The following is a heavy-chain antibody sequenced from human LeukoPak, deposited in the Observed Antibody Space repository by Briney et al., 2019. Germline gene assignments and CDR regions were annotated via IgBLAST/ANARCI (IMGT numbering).Heavy chain of an antibody. V-gene: IGHV4-38-2*02. CDR2: IYHSGST. CDR3: ARDILKDNWFDP. J-gene: IGHJ5*02. D-gene: IGHD2-21*01. Sequence: SETLSLTCSVSGYSISSGYYWGWIRQPPGKGLEWIGSIYHSGSTYYNPSLKSRVTISADTSKNQFSLKLSSVAATDTAVYSCARDILKDNWFDPWGQGTLVTVSS. CDR1: GYSISSGYY.